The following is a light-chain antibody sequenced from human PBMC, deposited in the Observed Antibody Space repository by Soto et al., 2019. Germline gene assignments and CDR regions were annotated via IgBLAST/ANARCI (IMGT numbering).Light chain of an antibody. V-gene: IGLV2-14*01. Sequence: QSALTQPASVSGSPGQSIAISCTGTSSDVGAYNHVSWYQQHPGNAPKLIISEVSSRPSGVSDRFSGSKSGNTASLTISGLRTEDEADYDCTSYAGTSTHWVFGGGTKLTVL. J-gene: IGLJ3*02. CDR1: SSDVGAYNH. CDR2: EVS. CDR3: TSYAGTSTHWV.